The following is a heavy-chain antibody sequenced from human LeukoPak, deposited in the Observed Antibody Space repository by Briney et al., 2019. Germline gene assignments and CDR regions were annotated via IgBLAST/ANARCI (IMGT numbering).Heavy chain of an antibody. Sequence: GGSLRLSCAASGFTFSSYAMHWVRQAPGKGLEWVANIKQDGSEKYYVDSVKGRFTISRDNAKNSLYLQMNSLRAEDTAVYYCAKGIVVVPAATDAFDIWGQGTMVTVSS. J-gene: IGHJ3*02. CDR3: AKGIVVVPAATDAFDI. CDR2: IKQDGSEK. V-gene: IGHV3-7*01. CDR1: GFTFSSYA. D-gene: IGHD2-2*01.